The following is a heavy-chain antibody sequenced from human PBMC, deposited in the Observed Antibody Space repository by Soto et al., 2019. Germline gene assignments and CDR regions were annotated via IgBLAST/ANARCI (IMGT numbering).Heavy chain of an antibody. CDR3: ARDWGRLRWELAPPLRGNARRDEYYYYVMDV. CDR2: ISAYNGNT. D-gene: IGHD4-17*01. J-gene: IGHJ6*02. V-gene: IGHV1-18*04. CDR1: GYTFTSYG. Sequence: ASVKVSCKASGYTFTSYGISWVRQAPGQGLEWMGWISAYNGNTNYAQKLQGRVTMTTDTSTSRDYMEVRSLRSDDTAVYYCARDWGRLRWELAPPLRGNARRDEYYYYVMDVWGQGTRVTAP.